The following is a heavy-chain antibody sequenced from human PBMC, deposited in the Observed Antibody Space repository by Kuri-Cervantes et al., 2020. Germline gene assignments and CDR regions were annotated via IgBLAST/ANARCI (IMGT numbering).Heavy chain of an antibody. Sequence: GGSLRLSCAASGFTLSSYSMNWVRQAPGKGPEWISYISSSSSTIYYADSVKGRFTISRDNAKNSLYLQVNSLRDEDTAVYYCTWGRFDLWGRGTLVTVSS. D-gene: IGHD3-16*01. CDR2: ISSSSSTI. J-gene: IGHJ2*01. CDR3: TWGRFDL. CDR1: GFTLSSYS. V-gene: IGHV3-48*02.